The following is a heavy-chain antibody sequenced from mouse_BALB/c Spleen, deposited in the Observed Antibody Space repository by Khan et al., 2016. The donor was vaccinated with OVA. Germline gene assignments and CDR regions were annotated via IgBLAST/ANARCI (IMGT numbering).Heavy chain of an antibody. Sequence: EVELVESGGGLVQPGGSRKLSCTASGFTFSSFGMHWVRQAPEKGLEWVAYISSDNITPNYADTVKGRFTISRDNPRNTLFLQMTSVRSEDTAMYDCAGANGAWFAYWGQGTLVTVSA. J-gene: IGHJ3*01. CDR1: GFTFSSFG. CDR2: ISSDNITP. V-gene: IGHV5-17*02. CDR3: AGANGAWFAY.